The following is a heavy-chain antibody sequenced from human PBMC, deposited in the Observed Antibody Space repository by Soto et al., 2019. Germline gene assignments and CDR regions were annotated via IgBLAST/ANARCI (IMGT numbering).Heavy chain of an antibody. J-gene: IGHJ3*02. V-gene: IGHV2-5*01. D-gene: IGHD6-13*01. CDR3: AHRQKIGTAGTGAFDI. CDR1: GFSLSTTGVA. CDR2: IYWNDDK. Sequence: GSGPTLVHPTQTLTLTCTFSGFSLSTTGVAVGWIRQPPGKALEWLALIYWNDDKRYSPSLKSRLTITKDTSKNQVVLTLTDMDPVDTATFYCAHRQKIGTAGTGAFDIWGQGTMVTVSS.